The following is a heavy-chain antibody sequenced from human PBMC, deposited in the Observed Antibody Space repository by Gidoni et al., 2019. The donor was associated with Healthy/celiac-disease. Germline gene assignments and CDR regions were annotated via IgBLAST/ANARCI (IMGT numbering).Heavy chain of an antibody. J-gene: IGHJ6*02. CDR1: GFTLRNAW. D-gene: IGHD2-21*02. CDR2: IKSKTDGGTT. Sequence: DVQLVEPGGGLVTPGGSLRSSRAASGFTLRNAWPSWVRQAPGTGLEWVGRIKSKTDGGTTDYAAPVKGRFTISRDDSKNTLYLQMNSLKTEDTAVYYCTTDAPIDCVRPYYYGMDVWGQGTTVTVSS. V-gene: IGHV3-15*01. CDR3: TTDAPIDCVRPYYYGMDV.